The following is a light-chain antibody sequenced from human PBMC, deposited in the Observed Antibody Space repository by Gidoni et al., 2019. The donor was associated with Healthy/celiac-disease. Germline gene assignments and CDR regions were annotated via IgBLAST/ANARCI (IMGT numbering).Light chain of an antibody. CDR1: SLRSYY. Sequence: SSELTQDPAVSVALVQTVRITCQGDSLRSYYASWYQQKPGQAPVLVIYGKNNRPSGIPDRFSGSSSGNTASLTITGAEAEDEADYYCNSRDSSGNRNYVFGTGTKVTVL. CDR3: NSRDSSGNRNYV. J-gene: IGLJ1*01. CDR2: GKN. V-gene: IGLV3-19*01.